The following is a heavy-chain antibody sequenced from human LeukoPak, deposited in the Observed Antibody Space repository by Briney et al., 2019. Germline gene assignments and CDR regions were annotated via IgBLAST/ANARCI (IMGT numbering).Heavy chain of an antibody. J-gene: IGHJ4*02. CDR3: ARSRYYGSGFDY. CDR1: GFTVSSNY. D-gene: IGHD3-10*01. CDR2: IYSGGST. V-gene: IGHV3-66*01. Sequence: GGSLRLSCAASGFTVSSNYMSWVRQAPGKGLEWVSVIYSGGSTYYADSVKGRFTISRDNSKNTLYLQMNSLRAEDTAAYYCARSRYYGSGFDYWGQGTLVTVSS.